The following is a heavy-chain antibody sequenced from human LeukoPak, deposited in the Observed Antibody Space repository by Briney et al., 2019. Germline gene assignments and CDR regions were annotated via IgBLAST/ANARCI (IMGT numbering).Heavy chain of an antibody. CDR1: GFTFSSYW. Sequence: GGSLRLSCAASGFTFSSYWMNWVRQAPGKGLECVANIKRDGTEKYYVDSVKGRFTISRDNTNNSLYLQMNSLRVEDTAVYYCNSLSGFYRSFWGQGIRVTVSS. J-gene: IGHJ4*02. D-gene: IGHD6-25*01. V-gene: IGHV3-7*01. CDR2: IKRDGTEK. CDR3: NSLSGFYRSF.